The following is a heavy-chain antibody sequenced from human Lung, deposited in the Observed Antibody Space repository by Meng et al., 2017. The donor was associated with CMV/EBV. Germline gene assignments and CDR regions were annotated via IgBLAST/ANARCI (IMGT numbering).Heavy chain of an antibody. D-gene: IGHD2-2*02. Sequence: GGSXRLXCAASGFTFRDFAMSWVRQAPGKGLEWVSVIYSGGRSTSYADSVKGRFTISRDNSKNTLYLQMNRLRADDTAVYYCAKMYCVTTSCYIFDFWGLGTXVTVSS. CDR1: GFTFRDFA. CDR3: AKMYCVTTSCYIFDF. V-gene: IGHV3-23*03. J-gene: IGHJ4*02. CDR2: IYSGGRST.